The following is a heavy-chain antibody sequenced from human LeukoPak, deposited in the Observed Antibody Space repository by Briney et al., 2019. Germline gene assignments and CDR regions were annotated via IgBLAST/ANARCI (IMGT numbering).Heavy chain of an antibody. D-gene: IGHD2-15*01. CDR2: IYPGDSDT. CDR3: ARHPTSLLGYYYGMDV. Sequence: GESLKISCKGSGYSFTSYWIGWVRQMPGKGLEWMGIIYPGDSDTRYSPSFQGQVTISADKSIRTAYLQWSSLKASDTAMYYCARHPTSLLGYYYGMDVWGQGTTVTVSS. J-gene: IGHJ6*02. CDR1: GYSFTSYW. V-gene: IGHV5-51*01.